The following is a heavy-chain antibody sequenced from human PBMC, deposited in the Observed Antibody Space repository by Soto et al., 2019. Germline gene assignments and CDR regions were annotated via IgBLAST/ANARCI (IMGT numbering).Heavy chain of an antibody. CDR2: IIPIFGTA. J-gene: IGHJ6*02. Sequence: QVQLVQSGAEVKKPGSSVKVSCKASGGTFSSYAISWVRQAPGQGLEWMGGIIPIFGTANYAQKFQGRVTIPADESTKTAYMELSSLRSDDTAVYYCARDGGDPSYYYYGMDVWGQGTTVTVSS. V-gene: IGHV1-69*01. D-gene: IGHD2-21*01. CDR3: ARDGGDPSYYYYGMDV. CDR1: GGTFSSYA.